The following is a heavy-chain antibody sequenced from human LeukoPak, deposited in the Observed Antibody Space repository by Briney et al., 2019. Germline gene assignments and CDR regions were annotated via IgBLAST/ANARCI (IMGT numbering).Heavy chain of an antibody. D-gene: IGHD3-22*01. V-gene: IGHV4-59*08. CDR3: ARLHYDSSGYYYFDY. Sequence: SETLPLTCTVSGGSISSDYWSCIRQPPGKGLEWIGYIYYSGITNYNPSLKSRVTLSVDTSKNQFSLKLSSVTAADTAVYYCARLHYDSSGYYYFDYWGQGTLVTVSS. CDR2: IYYSGIT. CDR1: GGSISSDY. J-gene: IGHJ4*02.